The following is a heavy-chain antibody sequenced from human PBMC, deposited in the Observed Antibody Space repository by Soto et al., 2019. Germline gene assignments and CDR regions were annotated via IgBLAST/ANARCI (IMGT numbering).Heavy chain of an antibody. J-gene: IGHJ4*02. CDR1: GFTFSSYE. CDR2: ISSSGSTI. V-gene: IGHV3-48*03. Sequence: GGSLRLSCAASGFTFSSYEMNWVRQAPGKGLEWVSYISSSGSTIYYADSVKGRFTISRDNAKNSLYLQMNSLRAEDTAVYYCARDQDSSSWYGGNYFDYWDQGTLVTVSS. D-gene: IGHD6-13*01. CDR3: ARDQDSSSWYGGNYFDY.